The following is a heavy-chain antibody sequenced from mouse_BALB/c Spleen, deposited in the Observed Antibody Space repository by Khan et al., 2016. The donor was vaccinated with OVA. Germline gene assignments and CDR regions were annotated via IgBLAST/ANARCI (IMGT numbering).Heavy chain of an antibody. D-gene: IGHD1-1*01. CDR3: ARGNYYGYYFDY. CDR1: GYSITRGYA. V-gene: IGHV3-2*02. CDR2: ISYSGVT. Sequence: VQLQQSGPGLVKPSQSLSLTCTVTGYSITRGYAWNWIRQFPGNKLEWMGYISYSGVTSYTPSLKSRISITRDTSKNQFFLQLNSVTTEDTATYYCARGNYYGYYFDYWGQGTTLTVSS. J-gene: IGHJ2*01.